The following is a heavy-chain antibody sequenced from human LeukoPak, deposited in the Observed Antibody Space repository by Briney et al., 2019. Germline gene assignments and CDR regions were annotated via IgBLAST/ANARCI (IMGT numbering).Heavy chain of an antibody. V-gene: IGHV3-74*01. Sequence: GGSLRLSCAASGFTFSSYWMHWVRQAPGKGLVWVSRINSDGSSTSYADSVKGRFTISRDNAKNTLYLQMNSLRAEDTAVYYCAKGAWYSSGWFNYWGQGILVTVSS. D-gene: IGHD6-19*01. CDR3: AKGAWYSSGWFNY. CDR2: INSDGSST. J-gene: IGHJ4*02. CDR1: GFTFSSYW.